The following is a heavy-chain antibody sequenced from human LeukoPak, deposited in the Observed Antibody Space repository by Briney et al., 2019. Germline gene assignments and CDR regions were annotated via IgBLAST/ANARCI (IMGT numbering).Heavy chain of an antibody. J-gene: IGHJ6*03. CDR1: GFTFSSYW. CDR2: IKQDGSEK. CDR3: ARVPSTVTTEYYYYYMDV. Sequence: PGGSLRLSCAASGFTFSSYWMSWVRQAPGKGLEWVANIKQDGSEKYYVDSVKGRFTISRDNARNSLYLQMNSLRAEDTAVYYCARVPSTVTTEYYYYYMDVWGKGTTVTVSS. V-gene: IGHV3-7*01. D-gene: IGHD4-11*01.